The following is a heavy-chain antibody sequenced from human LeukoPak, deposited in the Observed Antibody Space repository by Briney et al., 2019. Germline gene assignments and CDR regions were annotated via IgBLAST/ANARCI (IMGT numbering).Heavy chain of an antibody. V-gene: IGHV3-9*01. Sequence: PGGSLRLSCAASGFTFSSYWMHWVRQAPGKGLEWVSGISWNSGSIGYADSVKGRFTISRDNAKNSLYLQMNSLRAEDTALYYCAKGTYYYDSSGYYGVDYWGQGTLVTVSS. J-gene: IGHJ4*02. CDR1: GFTFSSYW. CDR2: ISWNSGSI. CDR3: AKGTYYYDSSGYYGVDY. D-gene: IGHD3-22*01.